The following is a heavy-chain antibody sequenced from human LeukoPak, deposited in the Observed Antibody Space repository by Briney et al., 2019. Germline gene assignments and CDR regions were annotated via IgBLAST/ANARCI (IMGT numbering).Heavy chain of an antibody. J-gene: IGHJ4*02. CDR1: GFTFSGFV. CDR2: IWYDGSNR. CDR3: ARGRGADYGGNSGYFDY. V-gene: IGHV3-33*01. D-gene: IGHD4-23*01. Sequence: PGESLRLSCAASGFTFSGFVMHWVRQAPGKGLEWVAAIWYDGSNRYYADSVKGRFTISRDNPKNTLYVQMDSLRAEDTAVYYCARGRGADYGGNSGYFDYWGQGTLVTVSS.